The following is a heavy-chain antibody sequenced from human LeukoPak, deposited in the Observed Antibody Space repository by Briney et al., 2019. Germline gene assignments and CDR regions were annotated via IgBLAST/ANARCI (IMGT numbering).Heavy chain of an antibody. CDR3: ARGGGYYYYMDL. D-gene: IGHD3-10*01. CDR2: INHSGST. V-gene: IGHV4-34*01. J-gene: IGHJ6*03. Sequence: SETLSVTCAVYGGSFSGYYWSWIRQPPGKGLEWIGEINHSGSTNYNPSLKSRVTISVDTSKNQFSLKLSSATAADTAVYYCARGGGYYYYMDLWGEGTTVTVSS. CDR1: GGSFSGYY.